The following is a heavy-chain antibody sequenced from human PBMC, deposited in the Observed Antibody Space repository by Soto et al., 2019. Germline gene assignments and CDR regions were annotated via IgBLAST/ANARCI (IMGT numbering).Heavy chain of an antibody. Sequence: ASVKVSCKASGYTFTSHGVSWLRQAPGQGLEWLGWISTYSGIRNYARKFQDRVTMGSDTSTSTVYMELRSLTSNDTAMYYCARDPSTSRFDYWGQGTLVTLSS. D-gene: IGHD2-2*01. CDR1: GYTFTSHG. V-gene: IGHV1-18*01. CDR2: ISTYSGIR. CDR3: ARDPSTSRFDY. J-gene: IGHJ4*02.